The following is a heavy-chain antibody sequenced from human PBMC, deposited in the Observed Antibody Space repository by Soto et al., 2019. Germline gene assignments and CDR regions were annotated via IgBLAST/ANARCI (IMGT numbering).Heavy chain of an antibody. CDR2: IVPIFGPA. CDR1: GGTFNNYA. J-gene: IGHJ4*02. CDR3: ATPSHSSSGPPNLDY. Sequence: VQLVQSGAEVRMPGSSVKVSCKASGGTFNNYAIHWVRQAPGQGLEWMGGIVPIFGPAKYAQKFRGRVRITADDSTSTAYMDLSSLTSEDTAIYYCATPSHSSSGPPNLDYWGQGTLVTVSS. V-gene: IGHV1-69*01. D-gene: IGHD6-13*01.